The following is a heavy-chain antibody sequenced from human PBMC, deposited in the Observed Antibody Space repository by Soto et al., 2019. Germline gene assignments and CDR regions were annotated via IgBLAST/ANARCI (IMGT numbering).Heavy chain of an antibody. CDR2: INHSGST. CDR3: ARAPAGYNWFDP. CDR1: GGSFSGYY. V-gene: IGHV4-34*01. J-gene: IGHJ5*02. Sequence: SETLSLTCAVYGGSFSGYYWSWIRQPPGKGLEWIGEINHSGSTNYNPSLKSRVTISVDTSKNQFSLKLSSVTAADTAAYYCARAPAGYNWFDPWGQGTLVTVSS. D-gene: IGHD3-10*01.